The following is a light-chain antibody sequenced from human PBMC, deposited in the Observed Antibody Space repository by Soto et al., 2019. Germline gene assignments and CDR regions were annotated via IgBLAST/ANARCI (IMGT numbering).Light chain of an antibody. CDR1: QDIKNF. J-gene: IGKJ2*01. CDR2: DAA. CDR3: QQYDNLPYN. V-gene: IGKV1-33*01. Sequence: DIPMTQSPSSLSASVGDRVTITCQTSQDIKNFLNWYQQRPWRAPKLLIYDAANLEPGVPSRFSGSGSGTDFTFTINSLQPEDIATYYCQQYDNLPYNFGQGTKLQIK.